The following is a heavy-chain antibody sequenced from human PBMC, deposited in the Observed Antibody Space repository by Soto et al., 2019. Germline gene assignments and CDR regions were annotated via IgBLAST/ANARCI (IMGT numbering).Heavy chain of an antibody. CDR2: FDPEDGET. J-gene: IGHJ6*03. D-gene: IGHD2-2*03. Sequence: GASVKVSCKVSGYTLTELSMHWVRQAPGKGLEWMGGFDPEDGETIYAQKFQGRVTMTEDTSTDTAYMELSSLRSEDTAVYYCATMDPTDNYYYYYYMDVWGKGTTVTVSS. CDR1: GYTLTELS. CDR3: ATMDPTDNYYYYYYMDV. V-gene: IGHV1-24*01.